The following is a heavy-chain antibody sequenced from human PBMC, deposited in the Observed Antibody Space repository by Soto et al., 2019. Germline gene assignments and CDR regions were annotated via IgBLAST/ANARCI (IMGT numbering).Heavy chain of an antibody. V-gene: IGHV3-23*01. Sequence: GGSLRLSCAASGFTFSSYAMSWVRQAPGKGLEWVSAISGSGGSTYHADSVKGRFTISRDNSKNTVYLQMNSLRAEDTAVYYCAKIIRMAAAGTISNYFDYWGQGTLVTVSS. CDR3: AKIIRMAAAGTISNYFDY. CDR1: GFTFSSYA. D-gene: IGHD6-13*01. J-gene: IGHJ4*02. CDR2: ISGSGGST.